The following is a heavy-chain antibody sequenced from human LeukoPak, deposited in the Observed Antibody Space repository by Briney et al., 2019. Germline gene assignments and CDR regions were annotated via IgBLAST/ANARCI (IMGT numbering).Heavy chain of an antibody. D-gene: IGHD2-2*01. J-gene: IGHJ4*02. CDR2: TRNKADTYTT. V-gene: IGHV3-72*01. Sequence: GGSLRLSCAASGFTFSDHYMDWVRQAPGKGLEWVGRTRNKADTYTTHYAASVEGRFTISRDDSKNSLYLQMNSLKTEDTAVYSCAHLGGVVTATTDFGYWGQGTLVTVSS. CDR3: AHLGGVVTATTDFGY. CDR1: GFTFSDHY.